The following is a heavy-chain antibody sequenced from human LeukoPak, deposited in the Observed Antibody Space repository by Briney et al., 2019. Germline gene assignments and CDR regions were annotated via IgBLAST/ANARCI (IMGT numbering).Heavy chain of an antibody. CDR1: GYTFTSYG. V-gene: IGHV1-18*01. J-gene: IGHJ4*02. Sequence: ASVKVSCKASGYTFTSYGISWVRQAPGQGLEWMGWISAYNGNTNYAQKLQGRVTMTTDTSTSTAYKELRSLRSDDTAVYYCARARMIVVVGDYWGQGTLVTVSS. CDR2: ISAYNGNT. D-gene: IGHD3-22*01. CDR3: ARARMIVVVGDY.